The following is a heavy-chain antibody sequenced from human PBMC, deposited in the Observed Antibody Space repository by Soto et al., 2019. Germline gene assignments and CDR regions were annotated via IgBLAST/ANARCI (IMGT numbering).Heavy chain of an antibody. CDR2: IYSGGST. CDR1: GFTVSNNY. J-gene: IGHJ4*02. CDR3: AREGGGVYCSGGSCYGRYFEF. D-gene: IGHD2-15*01. Sequence: GGSLRLSCAASGFTVSNNYMSWVRQAPGKGLEWVSIIYSGGSTYYADSVQGRVTISRDNSKNTLFLQISSLRAEDTGVYYCAREGGGVYCSGGSCYGRYFEFWGQGTRVTVSS. V-gene: IGHV3-53*01.